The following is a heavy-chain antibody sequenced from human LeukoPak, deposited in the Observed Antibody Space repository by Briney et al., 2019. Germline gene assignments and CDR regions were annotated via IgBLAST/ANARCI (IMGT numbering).Heavy chain of an antibody. J-gene: IGHJ4*02. CDR3: ARRKVAAPVDS. D-gene: IGHD2-15*01. Sequence: TSETLSLTCTVSGVSISSYYWSWIRQSPGKGLEWIGYIYYSGSTHYNPSLKSPVTISVDTSKNQFSLKLSSVTAADTAVYYCARRKVAAPVDSWGQGTLVTVSS. CDR1: GVSISSYY. V-gene: IGHV4-59*08. CDR2: IYYSGST.